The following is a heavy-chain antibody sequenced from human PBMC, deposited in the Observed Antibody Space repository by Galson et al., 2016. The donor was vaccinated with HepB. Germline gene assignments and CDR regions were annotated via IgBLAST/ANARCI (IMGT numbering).Heavy chain of an antibody. Sequence: SLRLSCAASGFTFSRYTMHWVRQAPGKGLEWVAVISYDGGEKSYADSVKGRFTISRDNSKNTLYLQMNSLRAEDTAVYYCASQRRLDFWSGYLDYWGQGTPLTVSS. J-gene: IGHJ4*02. CDR1: GFTFSRYT. CDR2: ISYDGGEK. V-gene: IGHV3-30-3*01. CDR3: ASQRRLDFWSGYLDY. D-gene: IGHD3-3*01.